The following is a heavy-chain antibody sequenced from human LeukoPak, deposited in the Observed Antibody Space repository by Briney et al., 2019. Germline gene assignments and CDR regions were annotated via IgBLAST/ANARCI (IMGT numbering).Heavy chain of an antibody. CDR3: AKSEEAVLRYFDWWDY. Sequence: GGSLRLSCAASGFTFSSYAMSWVRQAPGKGLEWVSAISGSGGSTYYADSVKGRFTISRDNSKNTLYLQMNSLRAGDTTVYYCAKSEEAVLRYFDWWDYWGQGTLVTVSS. CDR2: ISGSGGST. J-gene: IGHJ4*02. D-gene: IGHD3-9*01. V-gene: IGHV3-23*01. CDR1: GFTFSSYA.